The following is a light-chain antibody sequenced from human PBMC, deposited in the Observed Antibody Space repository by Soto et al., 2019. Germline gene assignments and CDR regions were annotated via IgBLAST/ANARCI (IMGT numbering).Light chain of an antibody. CDR2: GAS. CDR3: QQYGGSPQT. Sequence: EIVLTQSPGTLALSPGEEATLSCRASQSVSKYLAWYQQKPGQAPRLLIYGASSRATGIPDSFSGSGSGADFPLTISRLEPEDFAVYYCQQYGGSPQTFGQGTKVDIK. CDR1: QSVSKY. V-gene: IGKV3-20*01. J-gene: IGKJ1*01.